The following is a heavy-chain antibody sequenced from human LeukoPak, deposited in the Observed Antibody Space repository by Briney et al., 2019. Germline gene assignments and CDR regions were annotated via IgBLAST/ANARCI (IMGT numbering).Heavy chain of an antibody. CDR2: IYPGNSDT. CDR1: GYTFTNYW. CDR3: ARRLSGNEGY. D-gene: IGHD1-26*01. J-gene: IGHJ4*02. V-gene: IGHV5-51*01. Sequence: GESLKISCQGFGYTFTNYWIAWLRQMPGKGLEWMGIIYPGNSDTRYSPSFQGQVTISADKSISTAYLQWSSLKASDTAMYYCARRLSGNEGYWGQGNPVTVSS.